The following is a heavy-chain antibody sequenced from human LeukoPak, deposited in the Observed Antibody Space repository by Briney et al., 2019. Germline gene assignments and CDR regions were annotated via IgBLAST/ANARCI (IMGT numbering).Heavy chain of an antibody. V-gene: IGHV3-7*01. D-gene: IGHD3-3*01. CDR1: GFTFSHFW. CDR2: IKKTGSET. Sequence: GGSLRLSCAASGFTFSHFWMSWVRQAPGKGLEWVAYIKKTGSETYYVDSVKGRFTITRDNTRSSLFLQMYSLRAEDTAVYYCAREGAKYYDFWSGYYASDYWGQGTLVTVSS. J-gene: IGHJ4*02. CDR3: AREGAKYYDFWSGYYASDY.